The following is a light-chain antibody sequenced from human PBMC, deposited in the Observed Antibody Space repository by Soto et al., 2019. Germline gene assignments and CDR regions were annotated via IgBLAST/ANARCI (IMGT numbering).Light chain of an antibody. Sequence: QSALTQPASVSGSPGQSITISCTGTSSDIGGYNYVSWYQQHPGKVPKLMIYEVGKRPSGTSIRISGSKSGNTASLTISGVQADDEADYYCTSYTSDTTWVFGGGTKVTVL. CDR2: EVG. CDR1: SSDIGGYNY. CDR3: TSYTSDTTWV. J-gene: IGLJ3*02. V-gene: IGLV2-14*01.